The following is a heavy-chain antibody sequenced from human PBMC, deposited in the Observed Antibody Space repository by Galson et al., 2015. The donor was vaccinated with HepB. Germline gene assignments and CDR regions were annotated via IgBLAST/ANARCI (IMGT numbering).Heavy chain of an antibody. CDR2: ISHDGGNK. J-gene: IGHJ3*02. Sequence: LRLSCAASGFAFSRYSMHWVRQAPGQGLEWVALISHDGGNKYYADTFKGRVTISRDNVNNTVYLQMNSLRAENTAVYYCAKDFILIVFDIWGQGSLVIVSS. CDR1: GFAFSRYS. V-gene: IGHV3-30-3*01. CDR3: AKDFILIVFDI. D-gene: IGHD2-15*01.